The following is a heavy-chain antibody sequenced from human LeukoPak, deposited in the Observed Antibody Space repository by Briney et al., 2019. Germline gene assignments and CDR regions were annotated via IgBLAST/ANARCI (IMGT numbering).Heavy chain of an antibody. J-gene: IGHJ3*02. Sequence: ASVKVSCKASGYTFTTYYMHWVRRAPGQGLEWMGIINPSGGSTSYAQKFQGRVTMTRDTSTTTVYMELSSLRSEDTAVYYCAREGVLRFLEWFRPGDAFDIWGQGTMVTVSS. V-gene: IGHV1-46*01. CDR3: AREGVLRFLEWFRPGDAFDI. CDR1: GYTFTTYY. CDR2: INPSGGST. D-gene: IGHD3-3*01.